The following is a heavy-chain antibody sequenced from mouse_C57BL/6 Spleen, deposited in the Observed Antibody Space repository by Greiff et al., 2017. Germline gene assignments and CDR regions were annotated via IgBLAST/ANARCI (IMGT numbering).Heavy chain of an antibody. Sequence: EVQLQQSVAELVRPGASVKLSCTASGFNIKNTYMHWVKQRPEQGLEWIGRIDPANGNTKNAPQFPGKATITADTTSNTAYLQRSRLTSEATTYYYCDREGSSWFAYWGQGTLVTVSA. CDR3: DREGSSWFAY. V-gene: IGHV14-3*01. CDR2: IDPANGNT. D-gene: IGHD3-3*01. J-gene: IGHJ3*01. CDR1: GFNIKNTY.